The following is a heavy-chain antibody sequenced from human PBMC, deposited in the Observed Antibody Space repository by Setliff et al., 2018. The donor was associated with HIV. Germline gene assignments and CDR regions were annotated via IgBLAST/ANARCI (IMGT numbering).Heavy chain of an antibody. V-gene: IGHV2-5*02. CDR2: IYWDDDK. CDR1: GFSLSSSGVV. D-gene: IGHD3-3*02. CDR3: AHILQDPPSHFYYYFYMDV. Sequence: SGPTLVNPTQTLTLTCTVSGFSLSSSGVVVGWIRQPPGKALEWLALIYWDDDKRYSPSLKSRLTITKDTSKNQVVRTMTNMDPVDTATYYCAHILQDPPSHFYYYFYMDVWGKGTTVTVSS. J-gene: IGHJ6*03.